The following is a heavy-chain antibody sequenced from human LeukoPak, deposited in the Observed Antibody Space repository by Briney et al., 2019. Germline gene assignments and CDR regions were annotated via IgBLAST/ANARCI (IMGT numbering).Heavy chain of an antibody. D-gene: IGHD2-2*01. J-gene: IGHJ6*03. CDR2: IYHSGST. CDR3: AREREYCSNATCPYYYYMDV. Sequence: SETLSLTCTVSGYSISSGYYWGWIRQPPGKGLEWIGSIYHSGSTYYNPSLKSRVTISVDTSKNQFSLSLSSVTAADTAVYFCAREREYCSNATCPYYYYMDVWGKGTTVSVSS. CDR1: GYSISSGYY. V-gene: IGHV4-38-2*02.